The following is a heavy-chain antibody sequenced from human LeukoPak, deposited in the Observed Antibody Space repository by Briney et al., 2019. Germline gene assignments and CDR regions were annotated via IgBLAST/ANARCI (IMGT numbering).Heavy chain of an antibody. CDR1: GGSVSSYY. V-gene: IGHV4-4*07. CDR3: ARDAAYYYGSGSYRNGIDY. J-gene: IGHJ4*02. Sequence: SETLSLTCTVSGGSVSSYYWSWIRQPAGKGLEWIGRIYTSGSTNYNPSLKSRVTMSVDTSKNQFSLKLSSVTAADTAVYYCARDAAYYYGSGSYRNGIDYWGQGSLVTVSS. D-gene: IGHD3-10*01. CDR2: IYTSGST.